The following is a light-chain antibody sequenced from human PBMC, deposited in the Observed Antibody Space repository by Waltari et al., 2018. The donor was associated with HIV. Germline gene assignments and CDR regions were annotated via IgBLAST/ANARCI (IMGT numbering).Light chain of an antibody. V-gene: IGKV1-NL1*01. Sequence: DIQMTQSPSSLSASVGDRVTITCRASQGISNSLAWYQQNPGKAPKLLLYAASRLESGVPSRFSVSGSGTDYTLTISSLQPEDFATYYCQQYYSTPFTFGPGTKVDIK. CDR1: QGISNS. CDR2: AAS. J-gene: IGKJ3*01. CDR3: QQYYSTPFT.